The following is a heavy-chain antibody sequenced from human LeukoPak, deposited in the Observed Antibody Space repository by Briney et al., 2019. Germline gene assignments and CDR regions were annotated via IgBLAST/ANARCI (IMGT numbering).Heavy chain of an antibody. CDR1: GFTFSSYS. V-gene: IGHV3-48*01. J-gene: IGHJ4*02. Sequence: GGSLRLSCAASGFTFSSYSMNWVRQAPGKGLEWVSYISSSSSTIYYADSVKGRFTISRDNAKNSLYLQMNSLRAEDTAVYYCARDRGYSGYDSMTYWGQGTLVTVSS. D-gene: IGHD5-12*01. CDR2: ISSSSSTI. CDR3: ARDRGYSGYDSMTY.